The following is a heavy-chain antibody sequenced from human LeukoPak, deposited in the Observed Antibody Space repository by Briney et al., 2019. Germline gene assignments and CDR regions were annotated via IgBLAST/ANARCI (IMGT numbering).Heavy chain of an antibody. CDR3: ARDRCSGTSCYFDY. Sequence: PGGALRLSCAAPGFTFSRYSMNWVRQALGKGLEWVSYISSSSTNIYYADSVKGRFTISRDSAKNSLYLQMNSLRDEDTAVYFCARDRCSGTSCYFDYWGRGTLVTVSS. CDR1: GFTFSRYS. V-gene: IGHV3-48*02. D-gene: IGHD2-2*01. CDR2: ISSSSTNI. J-gene: IGHJ4*02.